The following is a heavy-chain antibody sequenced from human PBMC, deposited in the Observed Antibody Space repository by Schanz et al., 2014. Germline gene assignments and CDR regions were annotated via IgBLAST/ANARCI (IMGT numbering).Heavy chain of an antibody. J-gene: IGHJ4*02. CDR3: AKDGRLPYYGTGSDFDY. D-gene: IGHD3-22*01. CDR2: MSYDGSNK. CDR1: GFTFSIYG. Sequence: VQLVESGGGLAQPGGSLRLSCAASGFTFSIYGMSWVRQAPGKGLEWVAVMSYDGSNKYYADSVKGRFTISRDNLKNTVYLQMNSLRAGDTAVYYCAKDGRLPYYGTGSDFDYWGQGTLVAVSS. V-gene: IGHV3-30*18.